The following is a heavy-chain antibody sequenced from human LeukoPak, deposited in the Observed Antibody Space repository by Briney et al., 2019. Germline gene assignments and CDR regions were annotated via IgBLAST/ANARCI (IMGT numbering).Heavy chain of an antibody. V-gene: IGHV4-59*01. CDR2: IYYSGST. CDR1: GGSISSYY. CDR3: ARKIAAAGTYWFDH. Sequence: TSETLSLTCTVSGGSISSYYWSWIRQPPGKGLEWIGYIYYSGSTNYNPSLKSRVTISVDTSKNQFSLKLSSVTAADTAVYYCARKIAAAGTYWFDHWGQGTLVTVSS. D-gene: IGHD6-13*01. J-gene: IGHJ5*02.